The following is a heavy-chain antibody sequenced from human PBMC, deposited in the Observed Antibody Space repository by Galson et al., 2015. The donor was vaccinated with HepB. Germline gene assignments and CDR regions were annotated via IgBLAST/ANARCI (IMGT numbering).Heavy chain of an antibody. J-gene: IGHJ4*02. CDR3: AKAYFPYGDYSKNGY. CDR1: GFTFSNYA. D-gene: IGHD4-17*01. V-gene: IGHV3-23*01. Sequence: SLRLSCAASGFTFSNYAMTWVRQAPGKGLEWVSLITYSGGNTYYADSVKGRFTISRDNSKNTLYLQMNSLRAEDTAVYYCAKAYFPYGDYSKNGYWGQGTLVTVSS. CDR2: ITYSGGNT.